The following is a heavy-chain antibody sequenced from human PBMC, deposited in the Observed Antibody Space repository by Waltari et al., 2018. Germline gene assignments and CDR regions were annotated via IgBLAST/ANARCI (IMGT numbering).Heavy chain of an antibody. D-gene: IGHD2-2*01. V-gene: IGHV1-2*02. CDR3: ARASAPDIVVVPAAIGY. J-gene: IGHJ4*02. CDR2: VNPKRGGK. CDR1: GYTFTGYY. Sequence: QVQLVQSGAEVKKPGASVKVSCKASGYTFTGYYMHWVRQAPGQGLEWMGWVNPKRGGKNYAQKFPGRVTMTRDKSISTAYMELSRLGSDDTAVYYCARASAPDIVVVPAAIGYLGQGTLVTVSS.